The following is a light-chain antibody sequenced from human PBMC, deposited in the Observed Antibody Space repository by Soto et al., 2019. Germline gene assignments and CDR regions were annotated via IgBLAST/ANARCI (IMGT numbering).Light chain of an antibody. CDR3: QQSYITPLS. Sequence: IQMTQSPSSIYALVGERVNITFRASQSISSYLNWYRQKPGKAPELLISAASSLQSGVPSRFSGSASGTDFTLTIRSLQPEDFATYYCQQSYITPLSFGGGTKVDIK. CDR2: AAS. V-gene: IGKV1-39*01. J-gene: IGKJ4*01. CDR1: QSISSY.